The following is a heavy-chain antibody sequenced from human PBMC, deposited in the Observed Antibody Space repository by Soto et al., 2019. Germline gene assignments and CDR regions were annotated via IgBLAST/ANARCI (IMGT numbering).Heavy chain of an antibody. CDR2: IWYDGSNK. J-gene: IGHJ6*02. D-gene: IGHD5-12*01. V-gene: IGHV3-33*01. Sequence: GGSLRLSCAASGFTFSSYGMHWVRQAPGKGLEWVAVIWYDGSNKYYADSVKGRFTISRDNSKNTLYLQMNSLRAEDTAVYYCARGYYSGYDFHNYYYYYGMDVWGQGTTVTVSS. CDR3: ARGYYSGYDFHNYYYYYGMDV. CDR1: GFTFSSYG.